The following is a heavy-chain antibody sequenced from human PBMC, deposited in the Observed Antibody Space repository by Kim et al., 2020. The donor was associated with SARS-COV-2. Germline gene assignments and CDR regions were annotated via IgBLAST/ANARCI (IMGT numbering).Heavy chain of an antibody. CDR3: ARHRFYSRPPYYYGMDV. CDR2: IYYSGST. V-gene: IGHV4-39*01. D-gene: IGHD6-13*01. Sequence: SETLSLTCTVSGGSISSSSYYWGWIRQPPGKGLEWIGSIYYSGSTYYNPSLKSRVTISVDTSKNQFSLKLSSVTAADTAVYYCARHRFYSRPPYYYGMDVWGQGTTVTVSS. CDR1: GGSISSSSYY. J-gene: IGHJ6*02.